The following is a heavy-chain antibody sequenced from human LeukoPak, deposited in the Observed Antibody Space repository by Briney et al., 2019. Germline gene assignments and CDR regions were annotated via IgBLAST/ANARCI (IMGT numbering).Heavy chain of an antibody. CDR3: AREHTSGWYDH. CDR2: ISYDGRNE. D-gene: IGHD6-19*01. J-gene: IGHJ5*02. V-gene: IGHV3-30*04. CDR1: GFTFSSYN. Sequence: GRSLRLSCAASGFTFSSYNIHWVRQAPGRGLEWVAVISYDGRNEYYADSVKGRFTISRDKSKNTLYLQMNSLRAEDTAVYYCAREHTSGWYDHWGQGTLVTVSS.